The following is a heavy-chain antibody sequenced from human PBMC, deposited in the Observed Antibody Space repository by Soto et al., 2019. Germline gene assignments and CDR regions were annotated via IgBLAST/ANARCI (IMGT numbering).Heavy chain of an antibody. D-gene: IGHD2-21*02. CDR2: TYYRSKWYN. J-gene: IGHJ6*02. CDR1: GDSVSSNSAA. CDR3: ASDIVVVTALDYYYYGMDV. Sequence: SQTLSLPCAISGDSVSSNSAAWNWIRQSPSRGLEWLGRTYYRSKWYNDYAVSVKSRITINPDTSKNQFSLQLNSVTPEDTAVYYCASDIVVVTALDYYYYGMDVWGQGTTVTVSS. V-gene: IGHV6-1*01.